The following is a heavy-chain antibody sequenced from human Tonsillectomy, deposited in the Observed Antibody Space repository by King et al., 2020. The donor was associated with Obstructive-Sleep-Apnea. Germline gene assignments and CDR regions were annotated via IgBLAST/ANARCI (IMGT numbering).Heavy chain of an antibody. Sequence: MPLQESGPGLVKPSETLSLTCTVSGGSISSYYWSWIRQPPGKGLEWIGYIYYSGSTNYNPSLKSRVTISVDTSKNQFSLKLSSVTAADTAVYYCARDASCSGGSCYGRGYYYYGMDVWGQGTTVTVSS. CDR3: ARDASCSGGSCYGRGYYYYGMDV. CDR2: IYYSGST. CDR1: GGSISSYY. J-gene: IGHJ6*02. D-gene: IGHD2-15*01. V-gene: IGHV4-59*01.